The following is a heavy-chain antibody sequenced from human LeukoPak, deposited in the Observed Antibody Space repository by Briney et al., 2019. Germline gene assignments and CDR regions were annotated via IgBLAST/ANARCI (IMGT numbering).Heavy chain of an antibody. D-gene: IGHD6-19*01. CDR2: IWYDGSNK. CDR3: ARGGTQWLVHDY. V-gene: IGHV3-33*01. Sequence: EGSLRLSCAASGFTFSNYGMNWVRQAPGKGLEWVAVIWYDGSNKYYGDSMKGRFTISRDNSKNTLYLQMNSLRAEDTAMYYCARGGTQWLVHDYWGQGTLVTVSS. J-gene: IGHJ4*02. CDR1: GFTFSNYG.